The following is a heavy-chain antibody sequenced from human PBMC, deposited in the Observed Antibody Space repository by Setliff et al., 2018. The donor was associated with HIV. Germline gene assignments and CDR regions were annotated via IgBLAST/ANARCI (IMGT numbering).Heavy chain of an antibody. V-gene: IGHV1-18*01. CDR1: GYRFMSYG. CDR3: AREVDGVELDH. CDR2: INSYLAET. J-gene: IGHJ4*02. Sequence: GASVKVSCKGSGYRFMSYGFTWVRQAPGQGLEWVGWINSYLAETKYAQNLQGRLTLTTDTSNNTAFMELRSLTSDDTAVYYCAREVDGVELDHWGQGSLVTVSS.